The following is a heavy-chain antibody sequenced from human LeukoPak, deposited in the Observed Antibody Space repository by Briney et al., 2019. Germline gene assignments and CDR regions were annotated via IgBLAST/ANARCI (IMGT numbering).Heavy chain of an antibody. CDR3: ARRPDSAGPFDY. J-gene: IGHJ4*02. D-gene: IGHD1-14*01. V-gene: IGHV4-39*01. Sequence: PSDTLSLTCTVSGVSISSSSYYWGWIRQPPGKGLEWIGSISYSGSNYYNPSLKSRVTIPVDTSKNQVSLKLSSVTAADTAVYYCARRPDSAGPFDYWGQGALVTVSS. CDR2: ISYSGSN. CDR1: GVSISSSSYY.